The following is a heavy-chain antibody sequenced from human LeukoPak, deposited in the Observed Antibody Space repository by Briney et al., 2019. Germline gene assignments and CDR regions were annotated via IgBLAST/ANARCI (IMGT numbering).Heavy chain of an antibody. CDR3: ARGRQGLNWFDP. V-gene: IGHV1-8*01. CDR2: MNPNSGNT. Sequence: AASVKVSCKASGYTFTSYDINWVRQATGQGLEWMGWMNPNSGNTGYAQKFQGRVTMTRNNSISTAYMELSSLRSEDTAVYYCARGRQGLNWFDPWGQGTLVTVSS. J-gene: IGHJ5*02. CDR1: GYTFTSYD.